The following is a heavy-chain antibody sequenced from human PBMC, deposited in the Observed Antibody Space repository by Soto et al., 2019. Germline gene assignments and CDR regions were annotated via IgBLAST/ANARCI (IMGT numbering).Heavy chain of an antibody. J-gene: IGHJ5*02. CDR1: GYTFTSYA. V-gene: IGHV1-3*01. Sequence: QVQLVQSGAEVKKPGASVKVSCKASGYTFTSYAMHWVRQAPGQRLEWMGWINAGNGNTKYSQKFQGRVTITRDTSASTAYMDLSSLRSEDTAVYYCARGYGGYFHWFDPRGQGTLVTVSS. CDR3: ARGYGGYFHWFDP. CDR2: INAGNGNT. D-gene: IGHD4-17*01.